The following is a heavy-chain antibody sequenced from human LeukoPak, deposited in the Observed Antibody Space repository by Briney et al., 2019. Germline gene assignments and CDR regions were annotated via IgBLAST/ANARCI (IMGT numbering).Heavy chain of an antibody. D-gene: IGHD4-23*01. CDR1: GFTFSSYA. Sequence: PGGSLRLSXAASGFTFSSYAMSWVRQAPGKGLEWVSAISGSGGSTYYADSVKGRFTLSRDNSKNTLYLQMNSLRAEDTAVYYCAKVRKYGGNPHSAFDIWGQGTMVTVSS. CDR2: ISGSGGST. CDR3: AKVRKYGGNPHSAFDI. J-gene: IGHJ3*02. V-gene: IGHV3-23*01.